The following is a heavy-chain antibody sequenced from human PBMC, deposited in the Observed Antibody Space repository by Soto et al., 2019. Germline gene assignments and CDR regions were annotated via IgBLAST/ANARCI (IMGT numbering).Heavy chain of an antibody. CDR2: IYSGGST. Sequence: GGSLRLSCAASGSTVSSNYMSWVRQAPGKGLEWVSVIYSGGSTYYADSVKGRFTISRHNSKNTLYLQMNSLRAEDTAVYYCAKGTAAPALFAYCGQGTLVPGSS. CDR3: AKGTAAPALFAY. CDR1: GSTVSSNY. J-gene: IGHJ4*02. V-gene: IGHV3-53*04.